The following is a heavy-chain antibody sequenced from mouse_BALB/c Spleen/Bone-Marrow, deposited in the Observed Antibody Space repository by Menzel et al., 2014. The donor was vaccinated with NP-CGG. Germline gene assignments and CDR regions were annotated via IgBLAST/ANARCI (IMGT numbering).Heavy chain of an antibody. J-gene: IGHJ3*01. CDR2: IDPANGNT. CDR3: AMYYYGSSLFAY. Sequence: EVQLVESGAELVKPGASVKLSCTAPGFNIKDTYMHWVKQRPEQGLEWIGRIDPANGNTKYDPKFQGKATITADTSSNTAYLQLSSLTSEDTAVYYCAMYYYGSSLFAYWGQGTLVTVSA. CDR1: GFNIKDTY. D-gene: IGHD1-1*01. V-gene: IGHV14-3*02.